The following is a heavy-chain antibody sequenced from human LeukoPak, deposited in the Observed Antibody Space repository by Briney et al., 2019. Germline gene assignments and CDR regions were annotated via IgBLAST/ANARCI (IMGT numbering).Heavy chain of an antibody. J-gene: IGHJ4*02. Sequence: ASVKVSCKASGYTFTRNGISWVRHAPGPGLELMGWINVYNGNTTYAQKFQDRVTMITDTSTTTAYMVLRSLRSDDTAVYYCAREGWGTYSSGPYYFDYWGQGTLITVSS. CDR1: GYTFTRNG. CDR2: INVYNGNT. CDR3: AREGWGTYSSGPYYFDY. D-gene: IGHD6-19*01. V-gene: IGHV1-18*04.